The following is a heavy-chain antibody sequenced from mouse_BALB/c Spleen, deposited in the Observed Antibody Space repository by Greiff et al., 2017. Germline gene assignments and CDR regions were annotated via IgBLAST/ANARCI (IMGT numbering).Heavy chain of an antibody. D-gene: IGHD2-4*01. V-gene: IGHV2-2*02. J-gene: IGHJ3*01. CDR1: GFSFTSYG. Sequence: QVQLQQSGPGLLQPSQSLSITCPVSGFSFTSYGVPWVRQSPGKGLEWLGVIWSGGSTDYNAAFISRLSISKDNSKSQVFFKMNSLQANDTAIYYCARAYDYDPFAYWGQGTLVTVSA. CDR3: ARAYDYDPFAY. CDR2: IWSGGST.